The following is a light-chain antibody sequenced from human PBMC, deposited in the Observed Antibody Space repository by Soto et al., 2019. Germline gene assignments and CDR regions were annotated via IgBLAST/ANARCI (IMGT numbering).Light chain of an antibody. J-gene: IGKJ2*01. V-gene: IGKV1-5*03. CDR1: ESINTW. CDR3: QQYNHWYT. Sequence: DIQMTQSPSTLSASVGDRVTITCRASESINTWLAWYQQKPGKAPKLLIYKASSLQSGVPSRFSGSGSGTEFTLTISSLQPDDFATYYCQQYNHWYTFGQGTKLDIK. CDR2: KAS.